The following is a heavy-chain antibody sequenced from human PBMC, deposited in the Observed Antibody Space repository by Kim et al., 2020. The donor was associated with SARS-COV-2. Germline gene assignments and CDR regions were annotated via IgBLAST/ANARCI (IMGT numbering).Heavy chain of an antibody. CDR2: ISISSTYI. D-gene: IGHD2-2*01. CDR1: GVTLSNYN. V-gene: IGHV3-21*01. Sequence: GGSLRLSCTASGVTLSNYNMNWVRQVPGKGLEWVSSISISSTYIYYADSVKGRFTISRDNAKNSLYLQMNSLRAEDTAVYYCARLDPSTNWLPRCGMDV. CDR3: ARLDPSTNWLPRCGMDV. J-gene: IGHJ6*01.